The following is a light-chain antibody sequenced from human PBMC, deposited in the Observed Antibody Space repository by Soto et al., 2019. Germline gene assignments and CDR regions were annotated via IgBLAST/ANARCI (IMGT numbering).Light chain of an antibody. CDR2: KAS. J-gene: IGLJ1*01. Sequence: QSVLTQPASVSGTPGQWITIPCPGTSSDVGGYDYVSWYQQHPGKAPRLMIYKASNRPSGVSHRFSGSRSGNTASLTISGLXAEDEADYYCSSYTSGSTLYVFGTGTKVTVL. CDR3: SSYTSGSTLYV. V-gene: IGLV2-14*01. CDR1: SSDVGGYDY.